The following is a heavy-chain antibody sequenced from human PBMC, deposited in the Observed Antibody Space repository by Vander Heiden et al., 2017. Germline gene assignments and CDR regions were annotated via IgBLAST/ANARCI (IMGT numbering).Heavy chain of an antibody. CDR1: GFTFSSYA. V-gene: IGHV3-23*01. D-gene: IGHD1-26*01. CDR3: AKGGGGSYADAFDI. J-gene: IGHJ3*02. CDR2: IRGSGGST. Sequence: EVQLLESGGGLVQPGGSLRLSCAASGFTFSSYAMSWLRRSPGKGLGWVSAIRGSGGSTDYADSVKGRLTISRDNSKNTLYLQRNSLRAEDTAVYYCAKGGGGSYADAFDIWGQGTMVTVSS.